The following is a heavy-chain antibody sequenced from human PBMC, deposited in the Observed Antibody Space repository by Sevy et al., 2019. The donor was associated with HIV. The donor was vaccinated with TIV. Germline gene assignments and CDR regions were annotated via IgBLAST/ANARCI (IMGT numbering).Heavy chain of an antibody. Sequence: ASVKVSCKVSGSTLTQLSMHWVRQAPGKGLEWMGRFDPEDGETIYAQMFQGRVTLPEDTSTDTAYMELSSLRSEDTAVYYCAATREYYSDNSGYFDFWGQGPLVTVSS. J-gene: IGHJ4*02. CDR3: AATREYYSDNSGYFDF. V-gene: IGHV1-24*01. CDR2: FDPEDGET. D-gene: IGHD3-22*01. CDR1: GSTLTQLS.